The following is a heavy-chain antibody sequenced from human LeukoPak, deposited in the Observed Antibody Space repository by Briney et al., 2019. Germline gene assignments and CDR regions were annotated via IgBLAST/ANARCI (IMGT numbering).Heavy chain of an antibody. V-gene: IGHV3-23*01. J-gene: IGHJ4*02. CDR2: ISGSGGST. Sequence: SGGSLRLSCAASGFTFSSYAMSWVRQAPGKGLEWVSAISGSGGSTYYADPVKGRFTISRDNSKNTLYLQMNSLRAEDTAVYYCAKDFPFYYYDSSGYFDYWGQGTLVTVSS. D-gene: IGHD3-22*01. CDR3: AKDFPFYYYDSSGYFDY. CDR1: GFTFSSYA.